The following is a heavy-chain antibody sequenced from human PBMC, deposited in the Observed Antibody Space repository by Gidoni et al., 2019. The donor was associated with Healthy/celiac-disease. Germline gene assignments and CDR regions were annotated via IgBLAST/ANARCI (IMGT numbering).Heavy chain of an antibody. J-gene: IGHJ4*02. CDR2: IAPSDSYT. V-gene: IGHV5-10-1*03. D-gene: IGHD1-26*01. CDR3: ARQRNSGSYHPLDY. CDR1: GYSFTSDW. Sequence: EVQLVQSGAEVNKHGESLRISCRGSGYSFTSDWISWVRQMPGKGLEWIGRIAPSDSYTNYSPSFQGHVTISADKSISTAYLQWSSLKASDTAMDYCARQRNSGSYHPLDYWGQGTLVTVS.